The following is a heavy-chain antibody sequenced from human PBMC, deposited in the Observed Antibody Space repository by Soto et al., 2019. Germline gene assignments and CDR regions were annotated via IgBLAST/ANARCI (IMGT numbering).Heavy chain of an antibody. CDR1: GYTFTSYA. V-gene: IGHV1-3*01. Sequence: GASVKVSCKASGYTFTSYAMHWVRQAPGQRLEWMGWINAGNGNTNYSQGFQGRVTITRDTSASTAYMELSSLRSEDTAVYYCARDVSGGSLYYFDYWGQGTLVTVSS. J-gene: IGHJ4*02. CDR2: INAGNGNT. D-gene: IGHD2-15*01. CDR3: ARDVSGGSLYYFDY.